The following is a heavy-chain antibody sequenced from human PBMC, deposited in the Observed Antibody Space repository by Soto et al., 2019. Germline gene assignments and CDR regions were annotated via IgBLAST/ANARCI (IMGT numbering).Heavy chain of an antibody. CDR1: GGSVSSGSYY. J-gene: IGHJ6*02. CDR2: IYYSGST. Sequence: QVQLQESGPGLVKPSETLSLTCTVSGGSVSSGSYYWSWIRQPPGKGLEWIGYIYYSGSTNYNPSLKSRVTISVDTSKNQFSLKLSSVTAADTAVYYCARVGYCSGGSCYDYYGMDVWGQGITVTVSS. V-gene: IGHV4-61*01. CDR3: ARVGYCSGGSCYDYYGMDV. D-gene: IGHD2-15*01.